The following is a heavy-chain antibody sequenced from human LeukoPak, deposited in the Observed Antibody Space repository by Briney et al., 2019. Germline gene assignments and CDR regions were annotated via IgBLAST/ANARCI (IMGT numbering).Heavy chain of an antibody. D-gene: IGHD1-26*01. CDR3: ARSFDGRGYYYYGMDV. V-gene: IGHV4-34*01. J-gene: IGHJ6*02. CDR1: GGSFSGYY. CDR2: INHSGST. Sequence: PSETLSLTCAVYGGSFSGYYWSWIRQPPGKGLEWIGEINHSGSTNYNPSLKSRVTISVDTSKNQFSLKLSSVTAADTAVYYCARSFDGRGYYYYGMDVWGQGTTVTVSS.